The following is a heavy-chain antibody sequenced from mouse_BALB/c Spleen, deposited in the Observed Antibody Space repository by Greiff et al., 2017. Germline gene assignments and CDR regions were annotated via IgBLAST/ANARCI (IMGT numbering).Heavy chain of an antibody. Sequence: VQLKESGPGLVKPSQSLSLTCTVTGYSITSDYAWNWIRQFPGNKLEWMGYISYSGSTSYNPSLKSRISITRDTSKNQFFLQLNSVTTEDTATYYCARSGDYYGYGTFDYWGQGTTLTVSS. CDR3: ARSGDYYGYGTFDY. V-gene: IGHV3-2*02. CDR2: ISYSGST. CDR1: GYSITSDYA. D-gene: IGHD1-2*01. J-gene: IGHJ2*01.